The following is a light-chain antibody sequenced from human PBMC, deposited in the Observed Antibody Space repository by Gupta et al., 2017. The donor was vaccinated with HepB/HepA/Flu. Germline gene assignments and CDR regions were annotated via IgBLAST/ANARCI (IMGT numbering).Light chain of an antibody. Sequence: EIVLTQSPDFASVTPKEKVTITCRASQSVRTSLHWYQQNPEQSPKLLIKYASQEGSGVPSRSSGSGSRTYFTLTIKSREVEDPATYYCRQSSDLPRTSSEGTKMEIK. V-gene: IGKV6-21*01. CDR3: RQSSDLPRT. CDR1: QSVRTS. J-gene: IGKJ1*01. CDR2: YAS.